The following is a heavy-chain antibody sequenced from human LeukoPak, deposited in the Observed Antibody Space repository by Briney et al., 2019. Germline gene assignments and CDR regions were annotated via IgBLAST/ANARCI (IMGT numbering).Heavy chain of an antibody. Sequence: GGSLRLSCAASGFTFSDYYMSWIRQAPGKGLEWVSYISSSSSYTNYADSVKGRFTISRGNAKNSLYLQMNSLRAEDTAVYYCARDSCSGGSCYSNLLPDYWGQGTLVTVSS. CDR3: ARDSCSGGSCYSNLLPDY. CDR1: GFTFSDYY. CDR2: ISSSSSYT. D-gene: IGHD2-15*01. J-gene: IGHJ4*02. V-gene: IGHV3-11*06.